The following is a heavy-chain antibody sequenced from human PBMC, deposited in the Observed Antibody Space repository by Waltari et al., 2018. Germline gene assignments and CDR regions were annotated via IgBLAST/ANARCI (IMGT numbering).Heavy chain of an antibody. Sequence: EVQLVESGGGLVKPGGSLRLSCAASGFTFSSYSMNWVRQAPGNGSEWVSSISSSSSYINYSDSVKGRFIISRDNAKNSLYPQMNSLRAEDTAVYYCAREDGRYYFDYWGQGTLVTVSS. J-gene: IGHJ4*02. V-gene: IGHV3-21*01. CDR2: ISSSSSYI. CDR3: AREDGRYYFDY. CDR1: GFTFSSYS.